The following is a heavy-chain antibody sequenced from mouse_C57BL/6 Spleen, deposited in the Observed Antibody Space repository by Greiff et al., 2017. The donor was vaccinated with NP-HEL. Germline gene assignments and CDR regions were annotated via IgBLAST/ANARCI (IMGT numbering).Heavy chain of an antibody. J-gene: IGHJ1*03. CDR2: IDPNSGGT. Sequence: QVQLKQSGAELVKPGASVKLSCKASGYTFTEYTIHWVKQRSGQGLEWIGRIDPNSGGTKYNEKFKSKATLTVDKPSSTAYMQLSSLTSEDSAVYYCARGGSGSSDWYFDVWGTGTTVTVSS. D-gene: IGHD1-1*01. V-gene: IGHV1-72*01. CDR3: ARGGSGSSDWYFDV. CDR1: GYTFTEYT.